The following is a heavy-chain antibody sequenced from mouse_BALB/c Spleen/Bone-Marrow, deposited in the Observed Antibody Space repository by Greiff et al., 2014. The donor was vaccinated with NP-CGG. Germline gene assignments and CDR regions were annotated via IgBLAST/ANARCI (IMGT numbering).Heavy chain of an antibody. V-gene: IGHV1-18*01. D-gene: IGHD1-1*01. J-gene: IGHJ3*01. CDR3: ARDYYGFSYGFAY. CDR1: GYSFTGYT. CDR2: INPYNGGT. Sequence: VQLKQSGPELVMPGASMKISCKASGYSFTGYTMNWVKQSHGKNLEWIGLINPYNGGTSYNQKFKGKATLAVDKSSSTAYMELLSLTPEDSAVYYCARDYYGFSYGFAYWGQGTLVTVSA.